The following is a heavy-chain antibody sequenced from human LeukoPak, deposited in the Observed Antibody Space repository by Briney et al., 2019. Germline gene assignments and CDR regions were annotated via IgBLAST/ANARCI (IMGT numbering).Heavy chain of an antibody. CDR3: ARAGGQWTGIDF. CDR1: GASIRSYY. V-gene: IGHV4-59*01. Sequence: SETLSLTCTVSGASIRSYYWSWIRPPPGKGLEWIGYLHYSGITNYNSSLKSRVTISPDTSKNQMSLKLSSVTAADTAVYYCARAGGQWTGIDFWGQGTLVTVSS. J-gene: IGHJ4*02. D-gene: IGHD6-19*01. CDR2: LHYSGIT.